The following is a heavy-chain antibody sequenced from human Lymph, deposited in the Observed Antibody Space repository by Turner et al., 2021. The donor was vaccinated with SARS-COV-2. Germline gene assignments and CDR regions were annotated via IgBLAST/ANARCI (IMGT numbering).Heavy chain of an antibody. V-gene: IGHV3-21*01. Sequence: EVQLVESGGGLVKPGGSLRLSCAASGFTFSSYSMNWVRQAPGKVLECVSSISSRGSYIYYADSVKGRFTISRDNAKNSLYLQMNSLRADDTAVYYCAREKLGELFDYWGQGTLVTVSS. CDR3: AREKLGELFDY. CDR2: ISSRGSYI. J-gene: IGHJ4*02. CDR1: GFTFSSYS. D-gene: IGHD3-10*01.